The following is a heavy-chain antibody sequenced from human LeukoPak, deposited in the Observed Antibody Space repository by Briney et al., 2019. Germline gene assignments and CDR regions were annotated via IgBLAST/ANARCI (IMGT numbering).Heavy chain of an antibody. D-gene: IGHD1/OR15-1a*01. CDR1: GFTFSSYG. V-gene: IGHV3-30*02. CDR3: AKMHGPTEQYFDY. J-gene: IGHJ4*02. Sequence: GGSLRLSCAASGFTFSSYGMHWVRQAPGKGLEWVAFIRYDGSNKYYADSVKGRFTISRDNSKNTLYLQMNSLGAEDTAVYYCAKMHGPTEQYFDYWGQGTLVTVSS. CDR2: IRYDGSNK.